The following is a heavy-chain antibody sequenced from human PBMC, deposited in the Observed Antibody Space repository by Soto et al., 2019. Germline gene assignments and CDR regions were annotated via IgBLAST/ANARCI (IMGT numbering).Heavy chain of an antibody. CDR2: ISSHNGNT. Sequence: QVHLVQSGAEVKKPGASVKVSCKASGYTFISYGITWVRQAPGQGLEWMGWISSHNGNTDYAQKLQGRVTVTRDTSTSTAHRELGTLISDDTTVYYCARGRYGDYWGQGALVTVSS. V-gene: IGHV1-18*01. CDR3: ARGRYGDY. J-gene: IGHJ4*02. CDR1: GYTFISYG. D-gene: IGHD1-1*01.